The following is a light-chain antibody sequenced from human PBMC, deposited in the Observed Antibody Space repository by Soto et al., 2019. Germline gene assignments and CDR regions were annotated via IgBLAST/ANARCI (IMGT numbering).Light chain of an antibody. CDR2: HAA. J-gene: IGKJ4*01. CDR1: QSVSNN. V-gene: IGKV3-15*01. Sequence: EIVMTQSPATLSVSPGERATLSCRASQSVSNNVAWYQQKPGQAPRLLIYHAATRATAIPARFSGSGSGTEVTLTISSLQSEDFAVYYCQQYNEWALTFGGGTKVEIK. CDR3: QQYNEWALT.